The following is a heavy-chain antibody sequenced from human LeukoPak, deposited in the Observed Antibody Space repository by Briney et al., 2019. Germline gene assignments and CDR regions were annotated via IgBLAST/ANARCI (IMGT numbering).Heavy chain of an antibody. J-gene: IGHJ6*02. V-gene: IGHV3-30*18. CDR1: GFTFSSYG. D-gene: IGHD5-12*01. Sequence: PGGSLRLSCAASGFTFSSYGMHWVRQAPGKGLEWVAVISYDGSNKYYADSVKGRFTISRDNSKNTLYLQMNSLRAEDTAVYYCAKDIMIVATQSYYYGMDVWGQGTTVTVSS. CDR2: ISYDGSNK. CDR3: AKDIMIVATQSYYYGMDV.